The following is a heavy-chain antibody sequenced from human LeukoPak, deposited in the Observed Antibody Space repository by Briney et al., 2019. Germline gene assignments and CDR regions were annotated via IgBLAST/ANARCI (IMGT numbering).Heavy chain of an antibody. J-gene: IGHJ4*02. CDR2: ISSSGST. CDR3: ARMPTIALYYFDF. Sequence: GGSLRLSCAASGFTFSDYYMSWIRQAPGKGLEWVSYISSSGSTYYADSVKGRFSISRDNSKNTLFLQMSSLRAEDTGVYYCARMPTIALYYFDFWGQGALVTVSS. CDR1: GFTFSDYY. D-gene: IGHD5-24*01. V-gene: IGHV3-11*04.